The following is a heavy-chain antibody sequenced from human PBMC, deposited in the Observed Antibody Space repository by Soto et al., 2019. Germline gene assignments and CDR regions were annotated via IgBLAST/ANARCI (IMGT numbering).Heavy chain of an antibody. J-gene: IGHJ6*02. D-gene: IGHD4-17*01. CDR3: AKNDDHGSHYHGMDV. CDR1: GGSINSYY. Sequence: PSETLSLTCTVSGGSINSYYWNWIRQSPGKGLEWIGYIYYSGSTNYNPSLKSRVTISIDTSKNQFSLQLRSVTAADTATYYCAKNDDHGSHYHGMDVWGQGTTVTVS. V-gene: IGHV4-59*01. CDR2: IYYSGST.